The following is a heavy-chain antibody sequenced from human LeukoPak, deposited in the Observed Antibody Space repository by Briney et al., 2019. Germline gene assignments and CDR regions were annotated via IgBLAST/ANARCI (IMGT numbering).Heavy chain of an antibody. J-gene: IGHJ3*02. Sequence: PGGSLRLSCAASGFTFSSYWMSWVRQAPGKGLEWVANIKQDGSEKYYVDSVKGRFTISRDNAKNSLYLQMNSLRAEDTAVYYCARETTIAVAGPIEGAFDIWGQGTMVTVSS. V-gene: IGHV3-7*01. D-gene: IGHD6-19*01. CDR1: GFTFSSYW. CDR2: IKQDGSEK. CDR3: ARETTIAVAGPIEGAFDI.